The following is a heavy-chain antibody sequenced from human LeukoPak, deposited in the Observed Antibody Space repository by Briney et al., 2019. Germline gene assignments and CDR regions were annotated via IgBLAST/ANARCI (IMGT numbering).Heavy chain of an antibody. V-gene: IGHV4-39*01. Sequence: SETLSLPCTVSGDSISSSTYYWGWIRRPPGKGLEWIGSIYYSGSTYYNPSLKSRVTVSAGTSKNQFSLNLSSVTAADTAVYYCVRGSTLRHYQYWGQGTLVTVSS. CDR2: IYYSGST. CDR1: GDSISSSTYY. D-gene: IGHD3-16*01. CDR3: VRGSTLRHYQY. J-gene: IGHJ4*02.